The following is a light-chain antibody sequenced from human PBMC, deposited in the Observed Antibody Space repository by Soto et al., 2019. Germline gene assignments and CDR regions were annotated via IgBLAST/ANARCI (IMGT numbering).Light chain of an antibody. V-gene: IGKV2-28*01. J-gene: IGKJ4*01. CDR3: MQTLQTPLT. CDR2: FGS. Sequence: DLVMTQSPLSLPVTPGEPASISCRSSQSLLHSNGFNCLDWYLQKPGQSPQLLIFFGSNRASGVPDRFSGSASGTDFTLKISRVEADDVGVYYCMQTLQTPLTFGGGTKVEIK. CDR1: QSLLHSNGFNC.